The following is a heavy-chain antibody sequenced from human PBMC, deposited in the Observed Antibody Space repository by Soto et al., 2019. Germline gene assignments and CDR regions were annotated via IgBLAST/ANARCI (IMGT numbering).Heavy chain of an antibody. CDR1: GFSLSTSGTC. V-gene: IGHV2-5*08. D-gene: IGHD2-21*01. J-gene: IGHJ4*02. CDR2: IYWDDDK. CDR3: AHTPFFGDKLDY. Sequence: SGPTLVNPTQTLTLTCTFSGFSLSTSGTCVSWIRQPPGKALEWLAVIYWDDDKRYSPSLKTRLTITKDTSRNQVVLTMTNLDPVDTATYYCAHTPFFGDKLDYWGQGTLVTVSS.